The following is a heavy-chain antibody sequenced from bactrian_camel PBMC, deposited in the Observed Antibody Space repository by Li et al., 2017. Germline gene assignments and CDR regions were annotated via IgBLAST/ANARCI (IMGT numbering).Heavy chain of an antibody. CDR2: IGPRGAGI. Sequence: VQLVESGGGSVQAGGSLGLSCAASGYSYTAISMAWFRQAPGKEREGVATIGPRGAGITYDDSVKGRFTISQDYAKNAVYLQLTALKPTDTATYVCASRILTYRGECRLSKSDYHVWGQGTQVTVS. J-gene: IGHJ4*01. D-gene: IGHD3*01. CDR3: ASRILTYRGECRLSKSDYHV. V-gene: IGHV3S53*01. CDR1: GYSYTAIS.